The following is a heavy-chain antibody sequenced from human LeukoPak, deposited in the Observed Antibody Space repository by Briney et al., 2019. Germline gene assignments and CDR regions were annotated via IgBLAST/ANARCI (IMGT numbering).Heavy chain of an antibody. CDR1: GFTFSDYH. D-gene: IGHD3-10*01. V-gene: IGHV3-11*01. J-gene: IGHJ4*02. Sequence: GGSLRLSCAASGFTFSDYHMSWIRQVPGKGLEWVSYISSSGGTISYADSVKGRFTISRDNAKNSLCLQMNSLRAEDTAVYYCATDLSMVRGVPDDYWGQGTLVTVSS. CDR3: ATDLSMVRGVPDDY. CDR2: ISSSGGTI.